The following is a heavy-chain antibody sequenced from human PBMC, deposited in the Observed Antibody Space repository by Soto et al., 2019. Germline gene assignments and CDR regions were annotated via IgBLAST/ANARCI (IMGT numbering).Heavy chain of an antibody. Sequence: SETLSLTCTVSGGSISSSYWSWIRQPPGKGQEWIGYIYDSGSTYYNSSLKSRVTMSVDTSKNQFSLKLSSVTAADTALYYCARTYPFCSSAICNGGEHYGMDVWGQGTTVTVSS. D-gene: IGHD2-2*01. CDR3: ARTYPFCSSAICNGGEHYGMDV. V-gene: IGHV4-59*08. CDR1: GGSISSSY. J-gene: IGHJ6*02. CDR2: IYDSGST.